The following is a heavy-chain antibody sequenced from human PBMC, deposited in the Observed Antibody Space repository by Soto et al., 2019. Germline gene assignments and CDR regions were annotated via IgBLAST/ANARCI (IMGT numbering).Heavy chain of an antibody. CDR3: AKGSGYSYGPLTYYYYGTDV. CDR2: ISYDGSNK. D-gene: IGHD5-18*01. J-gene: IGHJ6*02. Sequence: GGSLSLSCAASGFTFSSYGMHWVRQAPGKGLEWVAVISYDGSNKYYADSVKGRFTISRDNSKNTLYLQMNSLRAEDTAVYYCAKGSGYSYGPLTYYYYGTDVWGQGTTVTVSS. V-gene: IGHV3-30*18. CDR1: GFTFSSYG.